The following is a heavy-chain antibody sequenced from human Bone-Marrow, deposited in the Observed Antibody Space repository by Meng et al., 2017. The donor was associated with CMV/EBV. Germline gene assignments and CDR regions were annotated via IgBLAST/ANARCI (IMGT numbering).Heavy chain of an antibody. CDR1: GFTFSSYA. J-gene: IGHJ4*02. CDR2: RSYDGSNK. CDR3: VRDIRRRVVVPAHRFDY. V-gene: IGHV3-30-3*01. D-gene: IGHD2-2*01. Sequence: GGSLRLSCAASGFTFSSYAMHWVRQAPGKGLEWVAVRSYDGSNKYYADSVKGRFIITRDNYKNTLYLQMNSLRAEDTAVDYCVRDIRRRVVVPAHRFDYWGQGTLVTVSS.